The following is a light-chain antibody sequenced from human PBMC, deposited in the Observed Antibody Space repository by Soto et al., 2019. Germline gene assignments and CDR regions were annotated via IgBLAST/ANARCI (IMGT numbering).Light chain of an antibody. V-gene: IGKV1-8*01. CDR2: AAS. J-gene: IGKJ5*01. CDR3: QQYYSYPPT. CDR1: QGLSSY. Sequence: ALRMTRSPSSLSASTGDRVTITCRASQGLSSYLAWYQQKPGKAPKLLIYAASTMQSGVPSRFSGSGSGTDFTLTISCLESEDFATYYCQQYYSYPPTFGQGTRLEI.